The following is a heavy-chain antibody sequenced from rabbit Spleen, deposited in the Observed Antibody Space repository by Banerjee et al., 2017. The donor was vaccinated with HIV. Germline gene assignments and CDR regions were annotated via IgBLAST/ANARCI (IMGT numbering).Heavy chain of an antibody. CDR3: ARAYVDAAVYGYVTSL. D-gene: IGHD6-1*01. CDR1: GIDFSNYYY. J-gene: IGHJ2*01. Sequence: QLEESGGGLVKPGGSLTLTCKASGIDFSNYYYIYWVRQAPGKGLELIAWIYTRDGSTYYASWVNGRFTISRSTSLNTVDLKMTSLTAADTATYFCARAYVDAAVYGYVTSLWGQGTLVTVS. V-gene: IGHV1S43*01. CDR2: IYTRDGST.